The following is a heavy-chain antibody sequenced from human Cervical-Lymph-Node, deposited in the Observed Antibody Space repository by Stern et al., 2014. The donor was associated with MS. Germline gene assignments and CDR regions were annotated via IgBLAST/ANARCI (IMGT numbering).Heavy chain of an antibody. CDR3: AKGRRVGPAGYFDS. V-gene: IGHV3-23*04. Sequence: VQLVESGGNFVQPGGSLRLSCATSGFTFRFFGMAWVRQAPGKGLEWVSGMGGSGNTTYYSDSVKGRFAISRDDSKNTMNLQMDSLRVEDTAIYYCAKGRRVGPAGYFDSWGQGILVTVSS. D-gene: IGHD1-26*01. J-gene: IGHJ4*02. CDR2: MGGSGNTT. CDR1: GFTFRFFG.